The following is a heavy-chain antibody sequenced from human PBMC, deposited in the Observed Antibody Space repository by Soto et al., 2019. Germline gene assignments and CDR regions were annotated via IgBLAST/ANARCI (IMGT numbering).Heavy chain of an antibody. CDR3: GRDPELWDENVATRPPFHYYGMDV. Sequence: QMRLVESGGGLVEPGGSLRLSCVTSGFTFSNNWMSWIRQAPGRGLEWLAYISRSGSNIYYADSVKGRFTISRDNSKSSLYLQMDNLRAEDTAMYYCGRDPELWDENVATRPPFHYYGMDVWGQGTTVTVSS. CDR1: GFTFSNNW. D-gene: IGHD6-6*01. J-gene: IGHJ6*02. V-gene: IGHV3-11*01. CDR2: ISRSGSNI.